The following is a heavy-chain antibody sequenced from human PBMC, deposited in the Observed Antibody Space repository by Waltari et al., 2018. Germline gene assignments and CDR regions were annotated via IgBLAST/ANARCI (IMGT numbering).Heavy chain of an antibody. Sequence: EMQLLESGGGLVQPGGSLRLSCAASGFPFSSYAIRWVRQAPGKGLGWVSAIRGRGGNTYYADSVNGRFTISRDNSKNTLYLQMNSLRAEDTAVYYCARKVRDSYSYMDVWGKGTTVTVSS. J-gene: IGHJ6*03. CDR1: GFPFSSYA. CDR3: ARKVRDSYSYMDV. V-gene: IGHV3-23*01. CDR2: IRGRGGNT.